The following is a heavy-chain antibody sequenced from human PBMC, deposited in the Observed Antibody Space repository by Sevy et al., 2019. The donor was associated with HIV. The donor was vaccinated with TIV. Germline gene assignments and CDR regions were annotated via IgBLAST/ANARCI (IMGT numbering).Heavy chain of an antibody. V-gene: IGHV3-30*02. D-gene: IGHD5-12*01. CDR2: IRYDGSNK. CDR1: GFTFSSYG. Sequence: GGSLRLSCAASGFTFSSYGMHWVRQAPGKGLEWVAFIRYDGSNKYYADSVKGRFTISRDNSKNTLYLQMNSLRAEETAVYYCAKDLRAKVATIRDYYGMDVWGQGTTVTVSS. J-gene: IGHJ6*02. CDR3: AKDLRAKVATIRDYYGMDV.